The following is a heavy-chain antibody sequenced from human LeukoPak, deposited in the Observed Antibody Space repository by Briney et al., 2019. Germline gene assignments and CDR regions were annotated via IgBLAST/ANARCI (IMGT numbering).Heavy chain of an antibody. CDR1: GGSISSGGYY. Sequence: SETLSLTCTVSGGSISSGGYYWSWIRQHPGKGLEWIGYIYYSGSTYYNPSLKSRVTISVDTSKNQFSLKLSSVTVADTAVYYCARLGYCTSTSCYVTWFDPWGQGTLVTVSS. J-gene: IGHJ5*02. CDR2: IYYSGST. D-gene: IGHD2-2*01. V-gene: IGHV4-31*03. CDR3: ARLGYCTSTSCYVTWFDP.